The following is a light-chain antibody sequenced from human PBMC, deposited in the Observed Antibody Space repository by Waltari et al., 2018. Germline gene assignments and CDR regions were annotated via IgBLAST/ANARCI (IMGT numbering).Light chain of an antibody. J-gene: IGKJ1*01. CDR3: QQYYDAPRT. CDR1: QIVLYSSNNKNY. V-gene: IGKV4-1*01. CDR2: WAS. Sequence: DIVMTQSPDSLAVSLGERATINCKSSQIVLYSSNNKNYLAWYRQKPGQPPKLLIYWASTRESGVPDRFSGSGSGTDCTLTIGSLQAEDVAVYYCQQYYDAPRTFGQGTKVEIK.